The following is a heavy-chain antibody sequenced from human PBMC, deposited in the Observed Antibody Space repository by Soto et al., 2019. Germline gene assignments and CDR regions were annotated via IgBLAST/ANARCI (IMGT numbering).Heavy chain of an antibody. V-gene: IGHV4-4*02. CDR2: VHISGHS. J-gene: IGHJ5*01. CDR1: GGSVRAPDW. Sequence: LSLTCTLSGGSVRAPDWWNWVRQSPDKGLEWIAEVHISGHSNYNPSLRSRVSVSIDSSKNQFYLNLNSVTAAGTAIYYCARVRQGGSAQNCYFDPWGQGTQVIVSS. D-gene: IGHD2-15*01. CDR3: ARVRQGGSAQNCYFDP.